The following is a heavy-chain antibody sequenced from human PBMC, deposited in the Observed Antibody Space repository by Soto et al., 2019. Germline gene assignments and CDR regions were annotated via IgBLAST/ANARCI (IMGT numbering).Heavy chain of an antibody. CDR3: ANDLGSSGSYRGIYFDS. V-gene: IGHV3-23*01. Sequence: GGSMRLCWAAAGGTCSAYAGSWVIKAPGKGLEWVSTISGSGGSTYYADSVKGRFTISRDNSKNTLYLQTNSLRAEDTALYYCANDLGSSGSYRGIYFDSCGQGTLVTVSS. J-gene: IGHJ4*02. D-gene: IGHD1-26*01. CDR2: ISGSGGST. CDR1: GGTCSAYA.